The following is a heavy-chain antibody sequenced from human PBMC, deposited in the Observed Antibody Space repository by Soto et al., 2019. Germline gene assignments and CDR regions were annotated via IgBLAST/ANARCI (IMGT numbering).Heavy chain of an antibody. CDR1: GFSFSTYG. V-gene: IGHV1-18*04. D-gene: IGHD5-18*01. CDR3: ARGNSYGSYWYFDL. Sequence: QLQLVQSGAEVKNPGASVRVSCKASGFSFSTYGITWVRQAPGQGLEWMGWIPASNGNTHYAQNLQGRVTMTTDTSTSTAYMELWRLSSDDTAVYYCARGNSYGSYWYFDLWGRGTLVTVSS. J-gene: IGHJ2*01. CDR2: IPASNGNT.